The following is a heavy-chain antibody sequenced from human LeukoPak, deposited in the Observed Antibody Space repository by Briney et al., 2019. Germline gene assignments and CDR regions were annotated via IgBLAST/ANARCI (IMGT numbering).Heavy chain of an antibody. CDR2: ILYDGSNE. Sequence: GGSLRLSCAASGFNFSSYEMNWVRQAPGMGLEWVALILYDGSNEYYADSVQGRFTISRDSSRNTLYLQMNSLRAEDTAVYYCAKDGTGGYYYLDYWGQGTLVTVSS. J-gene: IGHJ4*02. D-gene: IGHD3-22*01. CDR1: GFNFSSYE. V-gene: IGHV3-30*18. CDR3: AKDGTGGYYYLDY.